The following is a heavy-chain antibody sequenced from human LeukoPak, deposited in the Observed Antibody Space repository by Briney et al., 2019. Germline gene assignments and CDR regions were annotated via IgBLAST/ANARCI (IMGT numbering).Heavy chain of an antibody. J-gene: IGHJ6*02. CDR1: GFILYNYA. CDR2: ISWNCGTI. CDR3: AKDMARLRYFDWLLSSVVYYYYGLDV. V-gene: IGHV3-9*01. Sequence: PGGSLRLSRAGSGFILYNYAMHWVRQPPGKGREGVSGISWNCGTIDYADSVRGRFTISRDNSKNTLYLQMNRLRPEDTAVHYCAKDMARLRYFDWLLSSVVYYYYGLDVWGQGTTVTVSS. D-gene: IGHD3-9*01.